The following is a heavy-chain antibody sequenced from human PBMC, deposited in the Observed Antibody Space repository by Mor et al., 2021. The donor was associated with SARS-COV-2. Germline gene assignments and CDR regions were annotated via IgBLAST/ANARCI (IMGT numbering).Heavy chain of an antibody. CDR2: INHSGST. Sequence: IRQPPGKGLEWIGEINHSGSTNYNPSLKSRVTISVDTSKHQFSLKLSSVTAADTAVYYCARGVPGYYYDSSGSLDYWGQ. V-gene: IGHV4-34*01. D-gene: IGHD3-22*01. CDR3: ARGVPGYYYDSSGSLDY. J-gene: IGHJ4*02.